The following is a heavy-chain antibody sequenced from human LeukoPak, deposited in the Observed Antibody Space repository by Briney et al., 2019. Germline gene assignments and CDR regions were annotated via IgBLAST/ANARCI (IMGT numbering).Heavy chain of an antibody. CDR3: ARGGATYYFHNSGSFDY. V-gene: IGHV4-38-2*02. Sequence: AETLSLTCTVSGYSISSGHYWGWIRQPPGKGLEWIGSIYNTGYTYYNTSLKSRGTMSVDTSKNQFSRKLSSVTAADTAVYYCARGGATYYFHNSGSFDYWGQGALVTVAS. J-gene: IGHJ4*02. CDR2: IYNTGYT. D-gene: IGHD3-22*01. CDR1: GYSISSGHY.